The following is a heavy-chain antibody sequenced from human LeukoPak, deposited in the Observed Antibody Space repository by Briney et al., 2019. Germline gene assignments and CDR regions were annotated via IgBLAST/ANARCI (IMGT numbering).Heavy chain of an antibody. CDR1: GFTFSSYG. V-gene: IGHV3-23*01. Sequence: GGSLRLSCAASGFTFSSYGMSWVRQAPGKGLEWVSAMSDSGDSTYYADSVKGRFTISRDNSKNTLYLQMDSLRAEDTAVYYCAKTWIVGATPFDYWGQGTLVTVSS. CDR2: MSDSGDST. CDR3: AKTWIVGATPFDY. J-gene: IGHJ4*02. D-gene: IGHD1-26*01.